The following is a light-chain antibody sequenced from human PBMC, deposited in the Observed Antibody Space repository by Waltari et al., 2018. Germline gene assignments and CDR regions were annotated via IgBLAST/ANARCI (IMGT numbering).Light chain of an antibody. CDR3: QHYNKWPPWT. Sequence: SVVTPAPATLFWSPGESVTPSCRASQSVNDNLARYQQKVGQAPRLLIYGVSSRATGIAARFSGTGSGTDFTLTITSLQAEDFAVYYCQHYNKWPPWTFGQGTKVEFK. V-gene: IGKV3-15*01. J-gene: IGKJ1*01. CDR1: QSVNDN. CDR2: GVS.